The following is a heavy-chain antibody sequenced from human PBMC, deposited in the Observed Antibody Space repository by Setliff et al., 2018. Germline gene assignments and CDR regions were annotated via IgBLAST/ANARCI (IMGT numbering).Heavy chain of an antibody. J-gene: IGHJ4*02. V-gene: IGHV4-59*01. D-gene: IGHD3-22*01. CDR2: IYYSGTT. Sequence: SETLSLTCTVSGGSMNNNYWTWIRQPPGKRLDWIGYIYYSGTTNYNPSLKSRVTISVDTSKNQFSLKLSSVTAADTDVYYCASYYDSSPRTDYFDYWGQGTLVTVSS. CDR3: ASYYDSSPRTDYFDY. CDR1: GGSMNNNY.